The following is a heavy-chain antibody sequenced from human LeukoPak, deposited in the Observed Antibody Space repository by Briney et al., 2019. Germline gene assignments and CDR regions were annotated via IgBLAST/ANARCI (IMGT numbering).Heavy chain of an antibody. Sequence: SGGSLRLSCAASGFTFSSYAMHWVRQAPGKGLEWVAVISYDGSNKYYADSVKGRFTISRDNSKNTLYLRMNSLRAEDTAVYYCARDPYSSSWQAYYFDYWGQGTLATVSS. CDR3: ARDPYSSSWQAYYFDY. V-gene: IGHV3-30-3*01. D-gene: IGHD6-13*01. CDR1: GFTFSSYA. J-gene: IGHJ4*02. CDR2: ISYDGSNK.